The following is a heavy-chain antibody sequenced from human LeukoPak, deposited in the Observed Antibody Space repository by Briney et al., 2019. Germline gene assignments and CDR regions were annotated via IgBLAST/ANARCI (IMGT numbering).Heavy chain of an antibody. CDR1: GGSISGYY. D-gene: IGHD1-26*01. V-gene: IGHV4-59*01. Sequence: SETLSLTCTVSGGSISGYYWSWIRQPPGKGLEWIGGSTNYNPSLKSRVTISVDISKNQCSLRLSSVTAADTAVYYCARSYSGSYPNFDYWGQGTLVTVSS. CDR3: ARSYSGSYPNFDY. CDR2: GST. J-gene: IGHJ4*02.